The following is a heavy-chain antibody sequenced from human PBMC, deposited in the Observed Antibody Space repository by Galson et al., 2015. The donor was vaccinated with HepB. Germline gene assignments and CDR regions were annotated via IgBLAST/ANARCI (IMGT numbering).Heavy chain of an antibody. V-gene: IGHV6-1*01. CDR3: AKEWKQQLVRPLRYYYYGMDV. CDR1: GDSVSSNSAA. Sequence: CAISGDSVSSNSAAWNWIRQSPSRGLEWLGRTYYRSKWYNDYAVSVKSRITINPDTSKNQFSLQLNSVTAEDTAVYYCAKEWKQQLVRPLRYYYYGMDVWGQGTTVTVSS. J-gene: IGHJ6*02. CDR2: TYYRSKWYN. D-gene: IGHD6-13*01.